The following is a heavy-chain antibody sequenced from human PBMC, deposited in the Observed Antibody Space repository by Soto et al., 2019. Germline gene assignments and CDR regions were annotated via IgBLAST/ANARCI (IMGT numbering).Heavy chain of an antibody. CDR3: ATAILEAAAGPFDY. J-gene: IGHJ4*02. V-gene: IGHV1-24*01. CDR1: GYTLTELS. D-gene: IGHD6-13*01. CDR2: FDPEDGET. Sequence: ASVKVSCKVSGYTLTELSMHWVRQAPGKGLEWMGGFDPEDGETIYAQKFQGRVTMTEDTSTDTAYMELSSLRSEDTAVYYCATAILEAAAGPFDYWGQGTLVTISS.